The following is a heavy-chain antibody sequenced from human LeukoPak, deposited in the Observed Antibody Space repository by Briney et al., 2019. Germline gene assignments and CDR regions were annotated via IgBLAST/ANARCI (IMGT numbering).Heavy chain of an antibody. J-gene: IGHJ3*02. V-gene: IGHV3-30*04. CDR1: GFTFSSYA. CDR2: ISYDESDT. D-gene: IGHD1-26*01. Sequence: PGRSLRLSCAASGFTFSSYALHWFRQAPGKGLEWVAVISYDESDTYYADSVKGRFTISRDNSKNTLSLQMNSLRPEDTAVYYCARVQVGATRGTFDIWGQGTMVTVSS. CDR3: ARVQVGATRGTFDI.